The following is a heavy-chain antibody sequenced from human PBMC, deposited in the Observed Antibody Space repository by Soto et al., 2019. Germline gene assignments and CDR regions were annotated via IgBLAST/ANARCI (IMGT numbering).Heavy chain of an antibody. J-gene: IGHJ5*02. CDR1: GGSISSYY. CDR3: ARDQSWFDP. V-gene: IGHV4-59*01. CDR2: IYYSGST. Sequence: SETLSLTCTVSGGSISSYYWSWIRQPPGKGLEWIGYIYYSGSTNYNPSLKSRVTISVDTSKNQFSLKLSSVTAAETAVYYCARDQSWFDPWGQGTLVTVS.